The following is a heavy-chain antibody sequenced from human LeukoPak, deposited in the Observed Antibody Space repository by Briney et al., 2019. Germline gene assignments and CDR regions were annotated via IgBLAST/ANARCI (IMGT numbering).Heavy chain of an antibody. CDR1: GGSFSGYY. CDR3: ASRLALAVARTPYYFDY. V-gene: IGHV4-34*01. D-gene: IGHD6-19*01. CDR2: INHSGST. Sequence: SETLSLTCAVYGGSFSGYYWSWIRQPPGKGLEWIGEINHSGSTHYNPSLKSRVTISVDTSKNQFSLKLSSVTAADTAVYYCASRLALAVARTPYYFDYWGQGTLVTVSS. J-gene: IGHJ4*02.